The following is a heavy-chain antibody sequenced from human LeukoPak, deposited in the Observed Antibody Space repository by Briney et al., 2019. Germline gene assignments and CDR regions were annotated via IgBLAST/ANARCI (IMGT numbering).Heavy chain of an antibody. CDR1: GGSISSGDYC. CDR2: IYYSGST. CDR3: ASTMIVTGVDY. J-gene: IGHJ4*02. V-gene: IGHV4-30-4*01. D-gene: IGHD3-22*01. Sequence: SQTLSLTCTVSGGSISSGDYCWSWIRQPPGKGLEWIGYIYYSGSTYYNPSLKSRVTISVDTSKNQFSLKLSSVTAADTAVYYCASTMIVTGVDYWGQGTLVTVSS.